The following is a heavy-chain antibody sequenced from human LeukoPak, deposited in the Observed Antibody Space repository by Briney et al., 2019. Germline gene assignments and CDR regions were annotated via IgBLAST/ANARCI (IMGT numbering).Heavy chain of an antibody. CDR1: GFTVSSNY. V-gene: IGHV3-15*01. J-gene: IGHJ5*02. D-gene: IGHD1-26*01. Sequence: GGSLRLSCAASGFTVSSNYMSWVRQAPGMGLQWIGRIKGYDAGGTTDYNAPVKGRFTLSRDDSKKTVYLQMNSLKTEDTAVYYCSWEGPGGWLDAWGPGTLVTVSS. CDR3: SWEGPGGWLDA. CDR2: IKGYDAGGTT.